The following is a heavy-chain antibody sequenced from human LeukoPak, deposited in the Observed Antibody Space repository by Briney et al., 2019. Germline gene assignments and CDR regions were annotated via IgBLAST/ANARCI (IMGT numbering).Heavy chain of an antibody. CDR2: IYYSGGT. CDR3: ARGLTKADAFDI. V-gene: IGHV4-39*01. D-gene: IGHD3-3*01. Sequence: PSETLSLTCTVSGGSISSSSYYWGWIRQPPGKGLEWIGSIYYSGGTYYNPSLKSRVTISVDTSKNQSSLKLSSVTAADTAVYYCARGLTKADAFDIWGQGTMVTVSS. J-gene: IGHJ3*02. CDR1: GGSISSSSYY.